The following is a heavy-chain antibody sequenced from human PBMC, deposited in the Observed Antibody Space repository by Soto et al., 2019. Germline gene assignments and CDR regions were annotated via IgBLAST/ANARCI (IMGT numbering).Heavy chain of an antibody. J-gene: IGHJ6*03. V-gene: IGHV3-9*01. CDR2: LSWNSGTM. Sequence: EVQLVESGGGLVQPGRSLRISCAASGFSFDEYAMHWVRQAPGKGLEWVSGLSWNSGTMGYGDSVRGRFTISRDNAKNSLYLQMNSLRAEDTALYYCAKGFCSSARCLTYSYMDVWGKGTTVTVSS. D-gene: IGHD2-2*01. CDR1: GFSFDEYA. CDR3: AKGFCSSARCLTYSYMDV.